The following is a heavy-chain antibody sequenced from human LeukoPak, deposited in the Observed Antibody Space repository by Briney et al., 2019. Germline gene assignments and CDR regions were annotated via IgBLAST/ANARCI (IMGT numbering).Heavy chain of an antibody. Sequence: GGSLTLSCAASGLTFSSYGMHWVRHAPGKGLEWVAAILYDGSNRYYADSVKGRFTIHRNNSKNTLYLQMNSLRAEDTAVYYCAKAPDYYDSSGCLDYWGQGTLVTVSS. V-gene: IGHV3-30*18. J-gene: IGHJ4*02. D-gene: IGHD3-22*01. CDR3: AKAPDYYDSSGCLDY. CDR2: ILYDGSNR. CDR1: GLTFSSYG.